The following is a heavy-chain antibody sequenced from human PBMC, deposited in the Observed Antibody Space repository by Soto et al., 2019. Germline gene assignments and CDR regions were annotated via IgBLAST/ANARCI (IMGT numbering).Heavy chain of an antibody. CDR2: IIPIFGTA. J-gene: IGHJ4*02. CDR3: ARAPIFGVVMSGYFDY. V-gene: IGHV1-69*13. D-gene: IGHD3-3*01. Sequence: SVKVSCKASGGTFSSYAISWVRQAPGQGLEWMGGIIPIFGTANYAQKFQGRVTITADESTSTAYMELSSLRSGDTAVYYCARAPIFGVVMSGYFDYWGQGTLVTVSS. CDR1: GGTFSSYA.